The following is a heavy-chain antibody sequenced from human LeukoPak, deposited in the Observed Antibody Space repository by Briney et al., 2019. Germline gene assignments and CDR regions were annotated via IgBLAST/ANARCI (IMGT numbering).Heavy chain of an antibody. J-gene: IGHJ4*02. CDR1: GFTFSSYG. CDR3: ANDLYSSSWYSFDY. Sequence: SGGSLRLSCAASGFTFSSYGMSWVRQAPGKGLEWVSAISGSGGSTYYADSVKGRFTISRDNSKNTLYLQMNSLRAEDTAVYYCANDLYSSSWYSFDYWGQGTLVTVSS. D-gene: IGHD6-13*01. V-gene: IGHV3-23*01. CDR2: ISGSGGST.